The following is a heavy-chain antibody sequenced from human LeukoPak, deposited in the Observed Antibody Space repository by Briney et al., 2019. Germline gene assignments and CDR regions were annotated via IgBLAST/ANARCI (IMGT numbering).Heavy chain of an antibody. CDR3: VRGQIVYSCDRRGYFDY. V-gene: IGHV1-8*01. CDR1: GYTFTSYE. CDR2: MNPNRGHT. D-gene: IGHD3-22*01. Sequence: ASVKVSCKASGYTFTSYEIKWVRQAPGQGLEWMGWMNPNRGHTGYAQQFHGRVTMTRNTSITTAYMVLRRLRSEDPGVYYCVRGQIVYSCDRRGYFDYWGQGNLVTVSS. J-gene: IGHJ4*02.